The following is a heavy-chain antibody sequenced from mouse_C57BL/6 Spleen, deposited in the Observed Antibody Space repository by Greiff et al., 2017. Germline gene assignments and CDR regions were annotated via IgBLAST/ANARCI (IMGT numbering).Heavy chain of an antibody. V-gene: IGHV4-1*01. Sequence: EASRVDFSRYWMSWVRRAPGQGLEWIGEINPDSSTINYAPSLKDKFIISIDNAKNTLYLQMSKVRSEDTALYYCARLDDGYSAWFAYWGQGTLVTVSA. J-gene: IGHJ3*01. CDR3: ARLDDGYSAWFAY. CDR1: RVDFSRYW. D-gene: IGHD2-3*01. CDR2: INPDSSTI.